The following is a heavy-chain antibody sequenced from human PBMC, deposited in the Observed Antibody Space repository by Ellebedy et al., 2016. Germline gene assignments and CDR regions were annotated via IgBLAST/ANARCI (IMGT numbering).Heavy chain of an antibody. CDR3: ALASRLGGSGLFDY. D-gene: IGHD3-10*01. CDR1: GFTVSGYY. Sequence: GGSLRLSXAASGFTVSGYYMNWVRQDPGKGLEWVSSISSSSSYIYYADSVKGRFTISRDNAKNSLYLQMNSLRAEDTAVYYCALASRLGGSGLFDYWGQGTLVTVSS. CDR2: ISSSSSYI. J-gene: IGHJ4*02. V-gene: IGHV3-21*01.